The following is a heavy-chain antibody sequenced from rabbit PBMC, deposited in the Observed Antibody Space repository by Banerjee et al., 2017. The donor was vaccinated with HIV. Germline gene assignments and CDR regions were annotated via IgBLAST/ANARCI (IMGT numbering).Heavy chain of an antibody. CDR2: IYAGSSGST. Sequence: QELVESGGGLVQPGESLTLTCTASGFSFSSSYYMCWVRQAPGKGLEWIACIYAGSSGSTYYASWAKGRFTISRTSSTTVTLQMTSLTAADTATYFCARDIAGNAGYTYEDYYFDLWGPGTLVTVS. CDR1: GFSFSSSYY. V-gene: IGHV1S40*01. D-gene: IGHD6-1*01. J-gene: IGHJ4*01. CDR3: ARDIAGNAGYTYEDYYFDL.